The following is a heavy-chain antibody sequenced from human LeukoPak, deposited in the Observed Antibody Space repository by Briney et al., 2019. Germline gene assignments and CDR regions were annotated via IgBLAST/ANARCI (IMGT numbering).Heavy chain of an antibody. CDR1: GYTFTGYY. CDR2: INPNSGGT. CDR3: ARGLRRSSGWYYGFDY. Sequence: ASVKVSCKASGYTFTGYYMHWGRQAPGQGLEWMGWINPNSGGTNYAQKFQGRVTMTRDTSISTAYMELSRLRSDDTAVYYCARGLRRSSGWYYGFDYWGQGTLVTVSS. J-gene: IGHJ4*02. D-gene: IGHD6-19*01. V-gene: IGHV1-2*02.